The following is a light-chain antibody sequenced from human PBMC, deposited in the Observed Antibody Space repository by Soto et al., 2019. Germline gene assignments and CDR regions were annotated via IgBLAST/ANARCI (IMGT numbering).Light chain of an antibody. Sequence: EIVLTQSPGTLSLSPGERATLSCRASQTISNTFLAWYQQRPGQAPRLLIYGASGRAAGIPDRFSGSGSGTDVTLSISSLQSEDFAVYYCQQYDNWPHTFGGGTKVEI. CDR1: QTISNTF. CDR2: GAS. CDR3: QQYDNWPHT. J-gene: IGKJ4*01. V-gene: IGKV3-20*01.